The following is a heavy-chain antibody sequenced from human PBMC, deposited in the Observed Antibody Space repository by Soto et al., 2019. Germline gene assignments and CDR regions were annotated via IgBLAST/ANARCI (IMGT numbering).Heavy chain of an antibody. CDR2: IYYSGST. CDR1: GGSISSYY. Sequence: SETLSLTRTVSGGSISSYYWSWIRQPPGKGLEWIGYIYYSGSTNYNPSLKSRVTISVDTSKNQFSLKLSSVTAADTAVYYCARAARTYYYDSSGAIDYWGQGTLVTVSS. CDR3: ARAARTYYYDSSGAIDY. J-gene: IGHJ4*02. D-gene: IGHD3-22*01. V-gene: IGHV4-59*01.